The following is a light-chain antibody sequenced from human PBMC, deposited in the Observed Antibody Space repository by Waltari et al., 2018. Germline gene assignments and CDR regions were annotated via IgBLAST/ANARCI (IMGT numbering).Light chain of an antibody. CDR2: KNK. V-gene: IGLV1-47*01. CDR1: SSNTGGNF. Sequence: SVLTQPPSASGTPGQTVTIPCSGCSSNTGGNFVYWYQQLPGTAPPLLIYKNKQRPSGVPDRFSGSKSGTSASLAISGLRSDDEAEYYCAAWDDNLTGPLFGGGTKVTVL. J-gene: IGLJ3*02. CDR3: AAWDDNLTGPL.